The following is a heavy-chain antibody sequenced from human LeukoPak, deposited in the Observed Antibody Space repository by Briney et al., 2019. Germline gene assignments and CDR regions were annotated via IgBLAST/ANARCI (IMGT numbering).Heavy chain of an antibody. CDR2: IYSGGST. V-gene: IGHV3-53*01. CDR1: GFTVSTNY. CDR3: AREWEQD. D-gene: IGHD1/OR15-1a*01. J-gene: IGHJ4*02. Sequence: GGSLRLSCAASGFTVSTNYMSWVRQAPGKGLEWVSVIYSGGSTYYADSVRGRFTISRDNSKNTLYLQMDSLRAEDTAVYYCAREWEQDWGQGTLVTVSS.